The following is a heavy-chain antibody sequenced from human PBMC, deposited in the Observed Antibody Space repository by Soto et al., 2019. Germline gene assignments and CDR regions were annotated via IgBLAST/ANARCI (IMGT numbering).Heavy chain of an antibody. D-gene: IGHD2-2*02. CDR1: GFTFSTYS. V-gene: IGHV3-21*01. CDR2: ISSRSDI. CDR3: AREYTAWPLAYGLDV. Sequence: GGSLRLSCVGSGFTFSTYSINWVRQAPGKGLEWVSSISSRSDIYYADSVKGRFTISRDNAKNSVSLQMNSLRAEDTAVYYCAREYTAWPLAYGLDVWGQGTTVTVS. J-gene: IGHJ6*02.